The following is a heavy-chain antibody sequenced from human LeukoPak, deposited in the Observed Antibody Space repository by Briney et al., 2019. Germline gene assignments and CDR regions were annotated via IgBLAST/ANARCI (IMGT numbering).Heavy chain of an antibody. D-gene: IGHD3-22*01. V-gene: IGHV4-59*01. CDR3: ARDDSSGYPDWYFDL. J-gene: IGHJ2*01. Sequence: SETLSLTCTVSGGSISSYYWSWIRQPPGKGLEWIGYIYYSGSTNYNPSLKSRATISVDTSKNQFSLKLSSVTAADTAVYYCARDDSSGYPDWYFDLWGRGTLVTVSS. CDR1: GGSISSYY. CDR2: IYYSGST.